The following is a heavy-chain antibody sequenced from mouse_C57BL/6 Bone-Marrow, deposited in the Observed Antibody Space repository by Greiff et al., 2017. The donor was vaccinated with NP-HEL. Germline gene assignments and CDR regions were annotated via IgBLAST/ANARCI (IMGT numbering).Heavy chain of an antibody. J-gene: IGHJ4*01. CDR3: TTPYSYYAMDY. CDR2: IDPENGDT. Sequence: EVQLQQSGAELVRPGASVKLSCTASGFNIKDDYMHWVKQRPEQGLEWIGWIDPENGDTEYASKFQGKATITADTSSNTAYLQLNSLTSEDTAVYYCTTPYSYYAMDYWGQGTSVTVSS. D-gene: IGHD2-12*01. CDR1: GFNIKDDY. V-gene: IGHV14-4*01.